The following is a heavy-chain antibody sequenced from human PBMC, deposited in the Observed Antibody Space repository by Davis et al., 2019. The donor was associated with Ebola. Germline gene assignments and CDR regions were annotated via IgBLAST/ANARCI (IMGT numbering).Heavy chain of an antibody. V-gene: IGHV3-7*03. CDR2: IKQDGSEK. CDR1: GFTFSSYW. D-gene: IGHD2-2*01. J-gene: IGHJ4*02. CDR3: TTQYCSSTSCQFDY. Sequence: PGGSLRLSCAASGFTFSSYWMSWVRQAPGKGLEWVANIKQDGSEKYYVDSVKGRFTISRDNAKNSLYLQMNSLRAEDTAVYYCTTQYCSSTSCQFDYWGQGTLVTVS.